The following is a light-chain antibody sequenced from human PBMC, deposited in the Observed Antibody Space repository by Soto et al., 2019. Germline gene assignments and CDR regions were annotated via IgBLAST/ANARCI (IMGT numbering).Light chain of an antibody. Sequence: QSVLIQPASVSGTPGQSITISCIGTTSDFGNYNLVSWYQHYPGKAPKLIMYEGSRRPSGVSDRFSGSKSGGTASLTISGLQAEDEANYYCCSYAGNSAFVFGGGTKVTFL. V-gene: IGLV2-23*03. CDR1: TSDFGNYNL. CDR3: CSYAGNSAFV. J-gene: IGLJ3*02. CDR2: EGS.